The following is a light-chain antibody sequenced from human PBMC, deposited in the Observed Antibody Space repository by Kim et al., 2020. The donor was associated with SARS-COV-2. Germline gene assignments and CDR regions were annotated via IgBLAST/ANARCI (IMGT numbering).Light chain of an antibody. CDR2: DAS. V-gene: IGKV1-13*02. CDR3: QQFDSSFFT. CDR1: QAISTN. Sequence: ASVGDRVIITCRTSQAISTNLAWSQQKPGKGPRLLIYDASTLRSGVPSRFTGSGSGTDFSLTISNLQPEDFATYYCQQFDSSFFTFGGGTKVDIK. J-gene: IGKJ4*01.